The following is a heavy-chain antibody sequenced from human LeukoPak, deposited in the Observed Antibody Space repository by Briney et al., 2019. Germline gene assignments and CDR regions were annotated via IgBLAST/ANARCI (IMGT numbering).Heavy chain of an antibody. CDR1: GFTLSSYG. D-gene: IGHD6-6*01. CDR3: AAPPRAGARPPYDY. V-gene: IGHV3-23*01. J-gene: IGHJ4*01. Sequence: GGSLRLSCATSGFTLSSYGMSWVRQAPGKGLEWISAISAGGDSTYYADSVRGRFTISKDESKTTLFLQMNSLRAEDTAIYYCAAPPRAGARPPYDYWGHGAQVTVSS. CDR2: ISAGGDST.